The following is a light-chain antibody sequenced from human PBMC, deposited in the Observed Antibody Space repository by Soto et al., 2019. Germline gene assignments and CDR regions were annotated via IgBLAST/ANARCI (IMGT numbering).Light chain of an antibody. CDR1: ESISTS. CDR2: AAS. Sequence: DIQMTQSPSTLSATVGDRVTITCRASESISTSLAWYQQKPGKAPELLIYAASTLQSGVPSRFSGRGSGPDFTLTISCLQSEDFATYYCQQYYSFPLTFGGGTKVDI. J-gene: IGKJ4*01. CDR3: QQYYSFPLT. V-gene: IGKV1-5*01.